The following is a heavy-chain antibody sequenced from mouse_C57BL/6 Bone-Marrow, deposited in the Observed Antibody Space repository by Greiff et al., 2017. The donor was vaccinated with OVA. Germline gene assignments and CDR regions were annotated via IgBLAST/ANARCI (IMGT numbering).Heavy chain of an antibody. J-gene: IGHJ2*01. D-gene: IGHD4-1*01. CDR2: INPNYGTT. V-gene: IGHV1-39*01. CDR1: GYSFTDYY. CDR3: ASNWPFDY. Sequence: VQLQQSGPELVKPGASVTISCKASGYSFTDYYMNWVKQSNGKSLEWMGVINPNYGTTSYNQTFKSKATLTVDQSSSPAYMQLNNLTSEDSAVYYCASNWPFDYWGQGTTLTVSA.